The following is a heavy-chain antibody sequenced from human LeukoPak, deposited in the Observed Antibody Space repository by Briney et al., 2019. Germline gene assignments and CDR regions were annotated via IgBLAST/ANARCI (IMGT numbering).Heavy chain of an antibody. CDR3: ARGKYCSGGSCYRFYYYYYGMDV. CDR1: GYTFTSYY. V-gene: IGHV1-46*01. J-gene: IGHJ6*02. Sequence: ASVKVSCKASGYTFTSYYMHWVRQAPGQGLEWMGIINPSGGSTSYAQKFQGRVTMTRDTSTSTVYMELSSLRSEDTAVYYCARGKYCSGGSCYRFYYYYYGMDVWGQGTTVTVSS. D-gene: IGHD2-15*01. CDR2: INPSGGST.